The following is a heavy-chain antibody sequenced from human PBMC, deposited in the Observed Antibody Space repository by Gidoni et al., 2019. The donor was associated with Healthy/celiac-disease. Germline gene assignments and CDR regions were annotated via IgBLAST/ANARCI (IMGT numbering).Heavy chain of an antibody. J-gene: IGHJ1*01. CDR3: AKESRSGSYFEYFQH. Sequence: QVQLVESGGGVVQPGRSLRLSCAASGFTFSSYGMHWVRQAPGKGLEWVAVISYDGSNKYYADSVKGRFTISRDNSKNTLYLQMNSLRAEDTAVYYCAKESRSGSYFEYFQHWGQGTLVTVSS. D-gene: IGHD1-26*01. CDR2: ISYDGSNK. V-gene: IGHV3-30*18. CDR1: GFTFSSYG.